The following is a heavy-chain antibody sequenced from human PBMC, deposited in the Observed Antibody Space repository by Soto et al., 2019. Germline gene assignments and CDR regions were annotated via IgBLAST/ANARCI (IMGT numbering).Heavy chain of an antibody. CDR2: ISSSSSYI. J-gene: IGHJ6*02. V-gene: IGHV3-21*01. CDR1: GGTVSSYI. Sequence: PVGPMIPPSASAGGTVSSYIRSLVSTAPGKGLERVASISSSSSYIYYADSVKGRFTISRDNAKNSLYLQMNSLRAEDTAVYYCARDMLEPPYYYYYGMDGWGQGPSVTVSS. D-gene: IGHD1-1*01. CDR3: ARDMLEPPYYYYYGMDG.